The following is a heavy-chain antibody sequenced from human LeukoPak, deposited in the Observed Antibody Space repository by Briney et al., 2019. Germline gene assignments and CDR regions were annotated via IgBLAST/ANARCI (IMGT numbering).Heavy chain of an antibody. V-gene: IGHV4-4*02. J-gene: IGHJ3*02. CDR2: IYHSGST. CDR3: ARDSRAAAGAAFDI. D-gene: IGHD6-13*01. CDR1: GGSISSSNW. Sequence: PSGALSLTCAVSGGSISSSNWWSWVRQPPGKGLEWIGEIYHSGSTNYNPSLKSRVTISVDTSKNQFSLKLSSVTAADTAVYYCARDSRAAAGAAFDIWGQGTMVTVSS.